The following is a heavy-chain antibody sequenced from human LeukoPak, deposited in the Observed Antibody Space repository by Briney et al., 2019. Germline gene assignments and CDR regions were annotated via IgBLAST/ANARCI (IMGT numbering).Heavy chain of an antibody. D-gene: IGHD4-23*01. CDR2: ILYSGTV. J-gene: IGHJ6*03. CDR3: ARSGKRNWDYYYMDV. V-gene: IGHV4-39*06. CDR1: DGSISGAAYY. Sequence: SETLSLTCTVSDGSISGAAYYWGWFRQSPGKGPEWIGNILYSGTVYYNPSLKSRVTISVDTSKNQFPLKVTSVTAADTAVYYCARSGKRNWDYYYMDVWGKGTTVTVSS.